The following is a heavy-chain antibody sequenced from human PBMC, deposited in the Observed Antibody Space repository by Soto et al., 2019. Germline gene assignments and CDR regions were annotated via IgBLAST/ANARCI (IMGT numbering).Heavy chain of an antibody. CDR3: ARALGYCSSTSCLTPRQGDYYYYGMDV. J-gene: IGHJ6*02. D-gene: IGHD2-2*01. Sequence: SETLSLTCTVSGGSISSSSYYWGWIRQPPGKGLEWIGSIYYSGSTYYNPSLKSRVTISVDTSKNRFSLKLSSVTAADTAVYYCARALGYCSSTSCLTPRQGDYYYYGMDVWGQGTTVTVSS. V-gene: IGHV4-39*01. CDR2: IYYSGST. CDR1: GGSISSSSYY.